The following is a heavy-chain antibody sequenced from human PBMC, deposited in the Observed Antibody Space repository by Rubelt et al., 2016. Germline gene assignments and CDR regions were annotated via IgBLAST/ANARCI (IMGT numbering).Heavy chain of an antibody. Sequence: EVQLVESGGGLVQPGRSLRLSCAASGFTFDDYAMHWVRQAPGKGLEWVSGISWNSGSIGYADSVKGRFTISRDNAKNSLYLQMNSLRAEDTALYYCAKVGYSSSWSFDYWGQGTLVTVSS. CDR2: ISWNSGSI. CDR1: GFTFDDYA. J-gene: IGHJ4*02. V-gene: IGHV3-9*01. D-gene: IGHD6-13*01. CDR3: AKVGYSSSWSFDY.